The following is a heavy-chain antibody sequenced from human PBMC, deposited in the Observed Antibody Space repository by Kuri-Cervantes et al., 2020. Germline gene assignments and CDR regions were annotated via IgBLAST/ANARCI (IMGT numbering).Heavy chain of an antibody. Sequence: GESLKISCAASGFTFSSYAMSWVRQAPGKGLEWVSAISGSGGSTYYADSVKGRFTISRDNSKNTLYLQMNSLRAEDTAVYYCAKRRSYSRIFDYWGQGTLVTVSS. D-gene: IGHD6-13*01. V-gene: IGHV3-23*01. CDR2: ISGSGGST. CDR3: AKRRSYSRIFDY. J-gene: IGHJ4*02. CDR1: GFTFSSYA.